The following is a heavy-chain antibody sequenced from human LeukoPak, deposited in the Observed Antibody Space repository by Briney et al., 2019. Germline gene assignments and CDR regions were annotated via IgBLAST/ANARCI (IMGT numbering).Heavy chain of an antibody. D-gene: IGHD6-13*01. CDR2: IYYSGST. J-gene: IGHJ4*02. V-gene: IGHV4-59*12. Sequence: SETLSLTCTVSGGSISSYYWSWIRQPPGKGLEWIGYIYYSGSTNYNPSLKSRVTISVDTSKNQFSLKLSSVTAADTAVYYCARRSISAAAGTDYWGQGTLVTVSS. CDR1: GGSISSYY. CDR3: ARRSISAAAGTDY.